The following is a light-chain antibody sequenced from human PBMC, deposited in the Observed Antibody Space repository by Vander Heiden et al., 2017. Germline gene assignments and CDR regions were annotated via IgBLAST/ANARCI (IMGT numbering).Light chain of an antibody. J-gene: IGLJ2*01. CDR3: SSYTSSSTGVV. CDR2: DVS. Sequence: QSALTQPASVSGSPAPSITISCTGTSRDVGGYHYVSWYQQHPGKAPKPMIYDVSNRPSGVSKRFSGSKSGNTASLTISGLQAEDEADYYCSSYTSSSTGVVFGGGTKLTVL. CDR1: SRDVGGYHY. V-gene: IGLV2-14*03.